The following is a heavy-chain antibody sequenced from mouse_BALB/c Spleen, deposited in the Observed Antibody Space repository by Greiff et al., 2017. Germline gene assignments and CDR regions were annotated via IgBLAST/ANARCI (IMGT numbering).Heavy chain of an antibody. Sequence: QVQLKQSGAELARPGASVKLSCKASGYTFTDYYINWVKQRTGQGLEWIGEIYPGSGNTYYNEKFKGKATLTADKSSSTAYMQLSSLTSEDSAVYFCAIYYDYVFAYWGQGTLVTVSA. CDR2: IYPGSGNT. J-gene: IGHJ3*01. CDR1: GYTFTDYY. V-gene: IGHV1-77*01. D-gene: IGHD2-4*01. CDR3: AIYYDYVFAY.